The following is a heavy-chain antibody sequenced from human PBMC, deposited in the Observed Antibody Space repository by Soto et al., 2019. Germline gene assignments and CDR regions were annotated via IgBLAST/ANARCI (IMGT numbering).Heavy chain of an antibody. V-gene: IGHV3-48*03. CDR2: ISISGRTI. CDR3: ARGYYAFWNGYSYAMDV. D-gene: IGHD3-3*01. CDR1: GFTFSSYE. Sequence: GGPLRPSCAAPGFTFSSYEMNGVGQAPGKGREGGAYISISGRTIYYADSVKGRFTISRDNAKNSLYLQMNSLRAEDTAVYYCARGYYAFWNGYSYAMDVWGQGTTVTVSS. J-gene: IGHJ6*02.